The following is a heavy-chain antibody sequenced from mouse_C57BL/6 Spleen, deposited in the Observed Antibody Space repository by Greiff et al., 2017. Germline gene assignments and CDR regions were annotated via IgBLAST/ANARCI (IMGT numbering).Heavy chain of an antibody. J-gene: IGHJ3*01. V-gene: IGHV3-6*01. CDR3: ARMSECAY. Sequence: EVKLMESGPGLVKPSQSLSLTCSVPGYSITSGYYWNWIRQSPGNKLEWMGYISYDGSNNYNPSLKNRISITRDTSKNQFFLKLKSVTTEDTATYYCARMSECAYWGQGTLVTVAA. CDR1: GYSITSGYY. CDR2: ISYDGSN.